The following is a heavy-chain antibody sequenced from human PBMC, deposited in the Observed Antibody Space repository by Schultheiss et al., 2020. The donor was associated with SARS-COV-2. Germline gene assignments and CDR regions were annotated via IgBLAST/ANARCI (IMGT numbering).Heavy chain of an antibody. CDR3: ARGAPGIAAADPMYYYYGMDV. D-gene: IGHD6-13*01. Sequence: ASVKVSCKASGYTFTGYYMHWVRQAPGQGLEWMGWISAYNGNTNYAQKLQGRVTMTTDTSTSTAYMELRSLRSDDTAVYYCARGAPGIAAADPMYYYYGMDVWGQGTTVTVSS. CDR2: ISAYNGNT. CDR1: GYTFTGYY. V-gene: IGHV1-18*04. J-gene: IGHJ6*02.